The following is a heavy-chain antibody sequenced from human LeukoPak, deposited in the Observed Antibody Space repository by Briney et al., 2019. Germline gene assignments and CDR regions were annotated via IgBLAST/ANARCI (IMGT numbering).Heavy chain of an antibody. V-gene: IGHV4-34*01. CDR3: ARGQGSYYFPQLYFDY. CDR2: INHSGST. Sequence: SETLSLTCAVYGGSFSGYYWSWIRQPPGKGLEWIGEINHSGSTNYNPSLKSRVTISVDTSKNQFSLKLSSVTAADTAVYYCARGQGSYYFPQLYFDYWGQGTLVTVSS. D-gene: IGHD3-10*01. CDR1: GGSFSGYY. J-gene: IGHJ4*02.